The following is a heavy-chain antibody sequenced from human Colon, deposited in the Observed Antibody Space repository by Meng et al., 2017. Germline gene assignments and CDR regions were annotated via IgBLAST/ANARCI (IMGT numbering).Heavy chain of an antibody. J-gene: IGHJ4*02. CDR1: GGSISSKYW. V-gene: IGHV4-4*02. D-gene: IGHD4-23*01. CDR3: ARHGGYYQDY. CDR2: INHSGST. Sequence: QVRRGESGAGMVKPSGTLALTCAVSGGSISSKYWLTWVRQPPGKGLEWIGEINHSGSTSYVPSLKSRITISVDKSNNLLSLKLNSVTAADTAVYYCARHGGYYQDYWGQGTLVTVSS.